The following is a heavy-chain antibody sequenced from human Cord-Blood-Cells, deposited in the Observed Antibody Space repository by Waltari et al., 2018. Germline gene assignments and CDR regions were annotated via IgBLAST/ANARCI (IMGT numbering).Heavy chain of an antibody. CDR3: ARAIAAAGAFDI. V-gene: IGHV4-59*01. D-gene: IGHD6-13*01. J-gene: IGHJ3*02. CDR2: IYYSGST. CDR1: GGSISSYY. Sequence: QVQLQESGPGLVKPSETLSPTCTVSGGSISSYYWSWIRQPPGKGLEWIGYIYYSGSTNYNPSLKSRVTISVDTSKNQFSLKLSSVTAADTAVYYCARAIAAAGAFDIWGQGTMVTVSS.